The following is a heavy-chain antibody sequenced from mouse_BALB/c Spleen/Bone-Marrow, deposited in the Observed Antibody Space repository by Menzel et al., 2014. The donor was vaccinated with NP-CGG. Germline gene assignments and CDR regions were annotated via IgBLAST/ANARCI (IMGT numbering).Heavy chain of an antibody. CDR2: FWSDGNT. Sequence: QVQLQQSGPGLVAPSQSLSITCTVSGFSLTNYGVHWVRQPPGKGLEWLVVFWSDGNTTYNSALKSRLSISKDNSKSQVFLKMNSLQTDDTAMYYCARNPYGNYAMDYWGQGTSVTVSS. CDR3: ARNPYGNYAMDY. J-gene: IGHJ4*01. CDR1: GFSLTNYG. V-gene: IGHV2-6*02. D-gene: IGHD2-10*02.